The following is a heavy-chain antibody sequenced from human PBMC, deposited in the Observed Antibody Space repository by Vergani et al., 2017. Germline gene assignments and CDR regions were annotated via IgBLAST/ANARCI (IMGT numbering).Heavy chain of an antibody. CDR3: ARAGSSGYLSIYYYYGIDV. V-gene: IGHV3-11*01. Sequence: QVQLVESGGGLVKPGGSLRLSCTASRFTFSDYYMTWIRQAPGKGLEWVSYISSGGSTIYYADSVKGRFTITMDNARNSLYLQMNSLRAEDTAVYYCARAGSSGYLSIYYYYGIDVWGQGTTVTVSS. J-gene: IGHJ6*02. D-gene: IGHD3-22*01. CDR2: ISSGGSTI. CDR1: RFTFSDYY.